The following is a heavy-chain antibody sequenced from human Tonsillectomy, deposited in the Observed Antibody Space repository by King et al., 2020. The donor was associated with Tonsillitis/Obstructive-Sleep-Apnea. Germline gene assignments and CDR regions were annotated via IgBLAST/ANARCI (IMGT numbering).Heavy chain of an antibody. Sequence: VQLVESGGGLVKPGGSLRLSCAASGFTFSDYYMSWIRQAPGKGLEWVSYISSSSTYTDYADSVKGRFTISRDNAKNSLYLQMNNLRAEDTAVYYCARDSGRSYAGQYWYFDLWGRGTLVTVSS. V-gene: IGHV3-11*05. CDR3: ARDSGRSYAGQYWYFDL. D-gene: IGHD3-16*01. J-gene: IGHJ2*01. CDR2: ISSSSTYT. CDR1: GFTFSDYY.